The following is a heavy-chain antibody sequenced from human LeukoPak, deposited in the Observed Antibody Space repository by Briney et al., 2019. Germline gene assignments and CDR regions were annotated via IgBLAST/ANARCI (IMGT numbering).Heavy chain of an antibody. CDR2: INAGNGNT. J-gene: IGHJ3*02. V-gene: IGHV1-3*01. Sequence: ASVKVSCKASGYTFTSYGISWVRQAPGQRLEWMGWINAGNGNTKYSQKFQGRVTITRDTSASTASMELSSLRSEDTAVYYCAGSTSDAFDIWGQGTMVTVSS. CDR3: AGSTSDAFDI. D-gene: IGHD2-2*01. CDR1: GYTFTSYG.